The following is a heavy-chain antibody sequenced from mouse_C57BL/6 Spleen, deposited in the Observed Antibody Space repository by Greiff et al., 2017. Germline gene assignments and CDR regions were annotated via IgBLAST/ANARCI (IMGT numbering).Heavy chain of an antibody. CDR3: TREPSYYGSSGDYAMDY. CDR2: ISSGGDYI. J-gene: IGHJ4*01. CDR1: GFTFSSYA. V-gene: IGHV5-9-1*02. Sequence: EVKLMESGEGLVKPGGSLKLSCAASGFTFSSYAMSWVRQTPEKRLEWVAYISSGGDYIYYADTVKGRFTISRDNARNTLYLQMSSLKSEDTAMYYCTREPSYYGSSGDYAMDYWGQGTSVTVSS. D-gene: IGHD1-1*01.